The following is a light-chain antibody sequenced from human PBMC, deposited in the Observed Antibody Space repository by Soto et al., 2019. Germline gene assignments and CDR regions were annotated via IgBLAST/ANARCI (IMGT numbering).Light chain of an antibody. CDR3: QQYGRA. Sequence: EVVLTQSPRTLSLSPGERATLSCRASQSVSSSYLAWYQQKPGQAPRLLIYGASSRATGMPDSFSGSGSGTDFTLTISRLEPEDFAVYYCQQYGRAFGQGTKVDIK. CDR2: GAS. CDR1: QSVSSSY. J-gene: IGKJ1*01. V-gene: IGKV3-20*01.